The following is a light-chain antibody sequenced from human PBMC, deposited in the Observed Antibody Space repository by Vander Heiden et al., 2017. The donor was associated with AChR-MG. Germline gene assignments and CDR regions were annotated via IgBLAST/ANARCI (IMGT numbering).Light chain of an antibody. V-gene: IGLV3-19*01. Sequence: SAVSVALGQTVRITCQGDSLRSYYASWYQQKPGQAPVLVIYDKNNRPAGIPDRFSGSSSGNTASLTITGAQAEDEAEYYCNSRDSSGNHVVFGGGTKLTVL. CDR1: SLRSYY. J-gene: IGLJ2*01. CDR2: DKN. CDR3: NSRDSSGNHVV.